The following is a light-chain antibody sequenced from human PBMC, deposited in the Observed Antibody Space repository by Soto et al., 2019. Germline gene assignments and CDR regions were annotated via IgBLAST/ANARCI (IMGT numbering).Light chain of an antibody. J-gene: IGKJ1*01. Sequence: EIVMTQSPATLSVSPGERASLSCRASQSVNTNVAWYQQKPGQAPRLLIYGASTRATGIPARFSGSGSGTDFTLTISGLQSEDVAVSYCQQYDNRSSWTFGQGAKVEVK. CDR3: QQYDNRSSWT. V-gene: IGKV3-15*01. CDR1: QSVNTN. CDR2: GAS.